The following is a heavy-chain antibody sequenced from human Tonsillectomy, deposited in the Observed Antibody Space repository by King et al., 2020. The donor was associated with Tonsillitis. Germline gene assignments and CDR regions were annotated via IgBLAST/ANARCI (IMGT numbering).Heavy chain of an antibody. Sequence: VQLQESGPGLVRPSQTLSLTCSVSGASISGGRSYWSWIRQPAGKGLEWIGRIYTSGSINYNPPLKSRVTMSVDSSKNQFSLKLTSVTAADTAVYYCATEANGYADTFDIWGHGTVVTVSS. V-gene: IGHV4-61*02. J-gene: IGHJ3*02. CDR3: ATEANGYADTFDI. CDR2: IYTSGSI. D-gene: IGHD5-12*01. CDR1: GASISGGRSY.